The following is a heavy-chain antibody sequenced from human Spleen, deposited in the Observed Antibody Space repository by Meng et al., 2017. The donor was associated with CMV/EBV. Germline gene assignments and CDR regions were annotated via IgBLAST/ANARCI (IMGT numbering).Heavy chain of an antibody. CDR2: IDSGGST. V-gene: IGHV3-66*02. CDR3: ARGRVDGIYYYYGMDV. D-gene: IGHD5-12*01. CDR1: GFSVTNNY. Sequence: GESLKISCVLSGFSVTNNYVNWVRQIPGKGLEWVSLIDSGGSTYNADSVKGRFTISRDNFKNTMYLQMNGLRVEDTAVYYCARGRVDGIYYYYGMDVWGQGTTVTRLL. J-gene: IGHJ6*02.